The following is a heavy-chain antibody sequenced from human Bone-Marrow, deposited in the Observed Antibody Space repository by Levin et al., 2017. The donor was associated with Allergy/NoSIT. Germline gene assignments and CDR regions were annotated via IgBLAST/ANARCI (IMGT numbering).Heavy chain of an antibody. CDR1: GFTFSLSS. CDR2: ISGSGGST. V-gene: IGHV3-23*01. D-gene: IGHD3-10*01. Sequence: GGSLRLSCAASGFTFSLSSLSWVRQAPGKGLEWVSAISGSGGSTYYADSVKGRFTLSLSHSKNTLYLQMNSLRAEDTAVYYCSKVVRPVLLWFGEGKYNWFDPWGHGTLVTVSS. J-gene: IGHJ5*02. CDR3: SKVVRPVLLWFGEGKYNWFDP.